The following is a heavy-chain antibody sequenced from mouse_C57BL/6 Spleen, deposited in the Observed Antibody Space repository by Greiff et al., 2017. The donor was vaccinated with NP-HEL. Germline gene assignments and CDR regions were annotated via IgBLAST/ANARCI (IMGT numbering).Heavy chain of an antibody. V-gene: IGHV8-12*01. Sequence: QVTLKVSGPGILQSSQTLSLTCSFSGFSLSTSGMGVCWIRHPSGQGLEWLAHIYWDDDKRYNPSLKSRPPTSKDTSRTQVFLKITSVDTADTATYDCARTSRYGFYAMDYWGQGTSVTVSS. CDR2: IYWDDDK. CDR1: GFSLSTSGMG. CDR3: ARTSRYGFYAMDY. D-gene: IGHD2-10*02. J-gene: IGHJ4*01.